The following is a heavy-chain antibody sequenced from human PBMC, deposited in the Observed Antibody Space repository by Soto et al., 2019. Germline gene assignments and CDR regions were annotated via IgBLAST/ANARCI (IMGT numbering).Heavy chain of an antibody. CDR2: IYYSGST. Sequence: PSETLSLTCTVSGGSISSGGYYWSWIHQHPGKGLEWIGYIYYSGSTYYNPSLKSRVTISVDTSKNQFSLKLSSVTAADTAVYYCARESYDSSGYYYNYWGQGTLVTV. CDR1: GGSISSGGYY. V-gene: IGHV4-31*03. D-gene: IGHD3-22*01. J-gene: IGHJ4*02. CDR3: ARESYDSSGYYYNY.